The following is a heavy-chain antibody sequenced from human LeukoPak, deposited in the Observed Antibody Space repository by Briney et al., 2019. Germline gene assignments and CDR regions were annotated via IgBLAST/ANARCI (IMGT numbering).Heavy chain of an antibody. CDR1: GFTFSSYD. CDR3: AKDREGTTFDN. J-gene: IGHJ4*02. Sequence: GGSLRLSCAASGFTFSSYDMHWVRQAPGKGLEWVAVISYDGSNKYYADSVKGRFTISRDNSKNTVYLQMNSLRAEDTAVYYCAKDREGTTFDNWGQGTLVTVSS. V-gene: IGHV3-30*18. CDR2: ISYDGSNK. D-gene: IGHD1-7*01.